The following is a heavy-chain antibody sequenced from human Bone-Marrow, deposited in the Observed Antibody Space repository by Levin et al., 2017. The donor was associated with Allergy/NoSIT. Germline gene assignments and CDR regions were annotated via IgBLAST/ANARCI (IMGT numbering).Heavy chain of an antibody. D-gene: IGHD3-3*01. CDR3: ARAARGFWSSKRVYYYYGMDV. Sequence: KASETLSLTCAVYGGSFSGYYWSWIRQPPGKGLEWIGEINHSGSTNYNPSLKSRVTISIDTSKNQFSLKLSSVTAADTAVYYCARAARGFWSSKRVYYYYGMDVWGQGTTVTVSS. V-gene: IGHV4-34*01. CDR1: GGSFSGYY. J-gene: IGHJ6*02. CDR2: INHSGST.